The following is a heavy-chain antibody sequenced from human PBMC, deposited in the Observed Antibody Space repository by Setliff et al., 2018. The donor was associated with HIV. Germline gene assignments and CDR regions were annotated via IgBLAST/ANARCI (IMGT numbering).Heavy chain of an antibody. CDR2: IYYTGTT. V-gene: IGHV4-31*11. CDR1: GGSINTGGYY. D-gene: IGHD3-10*01. CDR3: SRGTYYKGLDP. Sequence: SETLSLTCVVSGGSINTGGYYWTWIRQVPGEGLEWIGSIYYTGTTNYNPSLESRLTISIDTSQNHFSLKLTSVTAADTALYFCSRGTYYKGLDPWGQGTLVTVSS. J-gene: IGHJ5*02.